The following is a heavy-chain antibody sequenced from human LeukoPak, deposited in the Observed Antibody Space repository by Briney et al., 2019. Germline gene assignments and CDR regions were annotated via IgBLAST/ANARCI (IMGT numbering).Heavy chain of an antibody. CDR2: ISYDGSNK. D-gene: IGHD3-22*01. Sequence: AGGSLRLSCAASGFTFSTYPMHWVRQAPGKGLEWVAVISYDGSNKYYADSVKGRFTISRDNSKNTLYLQMNSLRAEDTAVYYCAKSYDSSGYYYIDYWGQGTLVTVSS. CDR3: AKSYDSSGYYYIDY. J-gene: IGHJ4*02. V-gene: IGHV3-30*18. CDR1: GFTFSTYP.